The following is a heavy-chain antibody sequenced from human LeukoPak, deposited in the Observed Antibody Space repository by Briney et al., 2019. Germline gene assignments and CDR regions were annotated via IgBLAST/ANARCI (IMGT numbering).Heavy chain of an antibody. CDR1: GFTFNNYA. V-gene: IGHV3-21*01. D-gene: IGHD1-7*01. CDR3: ARDRTSYYYMDV. CDR2: ISSSSSYI. Sequence: GGSLRLSCAASGFTFNNYAMNWVRQAPGKGLEWVSSISSSSSYIYYADSVKGRFTISRDNAKNSLYLQMNSLRAEDTAVYYCARDRTSYYYMDVWGKGTTVTVSS. J-gene: IGHJ6*03.